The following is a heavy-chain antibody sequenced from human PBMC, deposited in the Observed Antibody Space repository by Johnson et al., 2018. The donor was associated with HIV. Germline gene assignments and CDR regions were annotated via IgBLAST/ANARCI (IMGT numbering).Heavy chain of an antibody. Sequence: VQLVASGGGLVQPGGSLRLSCEASESTFSSYWMNWLRQAPGKGLAWVANIRQDGSEKYYVGSVKGRFTVSRDNARKSLYLQMNSLRADDTAVYYCAREWLYDALDIWGQGTMVTVSS. CDR2: IRQDGSEK. V-gene: IGHV3-7*01. CDR3: AREWLYDALDI. J-gene: IGHJ3*02. D-gene: IGHD3-22*01. CDR1: ESTFSSYW.